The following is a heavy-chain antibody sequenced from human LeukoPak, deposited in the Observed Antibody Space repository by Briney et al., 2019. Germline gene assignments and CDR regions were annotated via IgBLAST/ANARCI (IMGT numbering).Heavy chain of an antibody. CDR1: GYTFTGYY. D-gene: IGHD6-25*01. CDR3: ARGRHKDKKGFDP. CDR2: INPNSGGT. J-gene: IGHJ5*02. V-gene: IGHV1-2*04. Sequence: EASVTVSFTASGYTFTGYYMHWVRQAPGQGLEWMGWINPNSGGTNYAQKFQGWVTMTRDTSISTAYMELSRLRSDDTAVYYCARGRHKDKKGFDPWGQGTLVTVSS.